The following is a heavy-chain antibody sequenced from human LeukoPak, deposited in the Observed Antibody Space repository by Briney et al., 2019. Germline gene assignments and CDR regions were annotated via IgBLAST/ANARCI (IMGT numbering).Heavy chain of an antibody. CDR3: TRELPWGPADY. CDR2: TYYRSKWYN. J-gene: IGHJ4*02. V-gene: IGHV6-1*01. CDR1: GDSVSSNSAV. D-gene: IGHD7-27*01. Sequence: SQTLSLTCAISGDSVSSNSAVWGWLRQSPSRGLEWLGRTYYRSKWYNDYAVSLKSRITINPDTSKNQVSLQLNSVTPEDTAVYYCTRELPWGPADYWGQGTLVTVSS.